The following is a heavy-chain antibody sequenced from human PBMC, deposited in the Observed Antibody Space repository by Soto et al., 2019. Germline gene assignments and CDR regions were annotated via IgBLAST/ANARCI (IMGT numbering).Heavy chain of an antibody. CDR3: AKTPAQPNTYDSGSYHNPRGFRFDY. J-gene: IGHJ4*02. D-gene: IGHD3-10*01. Sequence: QVQLVQSGVEVKKPGASVKVSCKASGYTFTSYGISWVRQAPGQGLEWMGWISAYNGNTKNAEKLQDRVTMTTDTYTSTAQMELRSQKSDGTAVFYCAKTPAQPNTYDSGSYHNPRGFRFDYWGQGTLVTGYS. CDR1: GYTFTSYG. CDR2: ISAYNGNT. V-gene: IGHV1-18*01.